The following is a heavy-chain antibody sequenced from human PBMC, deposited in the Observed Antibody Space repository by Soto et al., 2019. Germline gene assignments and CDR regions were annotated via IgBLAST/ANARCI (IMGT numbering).Heavy chain of an antibody. CDR2: IIPIFGTA. CDR3: AREPQDGSGSYFDS. D-gene: IGHD3-10*01. J-gene: IGHJ4*02. Sequence: GASVKVSCKASGGTLSTYAISLVRQAPGQGLEWMGGIIPIFGTANYAQMFQGRVTITADKSTSTAYMELSSLTSADTAVYYCAREPQDGSGSYFDSWGQGTLVTVSS. V-gene: IGHV1-69*06. CDR1: GGTLSTYA.